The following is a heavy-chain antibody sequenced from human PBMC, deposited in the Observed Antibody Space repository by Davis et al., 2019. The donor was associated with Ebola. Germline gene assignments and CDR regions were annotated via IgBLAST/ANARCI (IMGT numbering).Heavy chain of an antibody. D-gene: IGHD6-19*01. V-gene: IGHV3-30*04. CDR3: ATTPQYSSGQNKPFDY. Sequence: GESLKISCAASGFTFSSFAMHWVRQAPGKGLEWVAVISSDGSFESYADSVKGRFTISRDNSKNTLYLQMNSLRAEDTAVYYCATTPQYSSGQNKPFDYWGQGTLVTVSS. J-gene: IGHJ4*02. CDR1: GFTFSSFA. CDR2: ISSDGSFE.